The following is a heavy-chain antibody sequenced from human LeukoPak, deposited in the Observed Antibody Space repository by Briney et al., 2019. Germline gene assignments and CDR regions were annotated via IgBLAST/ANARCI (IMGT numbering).Heavy chain of an antibody. J-gene: IGHJ4*02. Sequence: LSGGSLRLSCAASGFTFSSYAMSWVRQAPGKGLEWVSAISGSGGSTYYADSVRGRFTISRDNSKNTLYLQMNSLRAEDTAVYCCAKDHGITLEWGQGTLVTVSS. CDR3: AKDHGITLE. CDR2: ISGSGGST. V-gene: IGHV3-23*01. CDR1: GFTFSSYA.